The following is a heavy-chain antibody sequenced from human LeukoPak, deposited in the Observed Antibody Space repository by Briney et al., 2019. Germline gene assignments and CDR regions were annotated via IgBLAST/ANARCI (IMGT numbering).Heavy chain of an antibody. CDR1: GYSFTSYW. Sequence: GESLKISCKGSGYSFTSYWIVWVRQMPGKGLEWMGSIYPGDSDTRYSPSFQGPVTISADKSISTAYLQWRSLKASDTAMYYCARHRRSITIFGPPYDAFDIWGQGTMVPVSS. CDR3: ARHRRSITIFGPPYDAFDI. CDR2: IYPGDSDT. J-gene: IGHJ3*02. D-gene: IGHD3-3*01. V-gene: IGHV5-51*01.